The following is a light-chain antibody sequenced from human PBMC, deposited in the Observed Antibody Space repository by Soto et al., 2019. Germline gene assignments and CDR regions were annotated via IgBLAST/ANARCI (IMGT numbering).Light chain of an antibody. J-gene: IGKJ1*01. CDR1: QSVSSN. Sequence: EVVVTQSPATLSVSPGERATLSCRASQSVSSNLAWYQQKPGQAPRLLIYAASTRATGIPARFSGSGSGTDFILTITSLQTEDFAVYYCQQYNNWPGTFGQGTKVEIK. CDR3: QQYNNWPGT. V-gene: IGKV3-15*01. CDR2: AAS.